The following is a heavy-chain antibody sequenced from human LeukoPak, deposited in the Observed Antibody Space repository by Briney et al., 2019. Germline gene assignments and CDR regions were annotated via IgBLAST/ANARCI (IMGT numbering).Heavy chain of an antibody. V-gene: IGHV3-21*01. J-gene: IGHJ4*02. CDR2: ISSSSSYI. D-gene: IGHD1-26*01. CDR3: ARVSGSPAYYFDY. Sequence: GGSLRLSCAASGFTFSSHSMNWVRQAPGKGLEWVSSISSSSSYIYYADSVKGRFTISRDNAKNSLYLQMNSLRAEDTAVYYCARVSGSPAYYFDYWGQGTLVTVSS. CDR1: GFTFSSHS.